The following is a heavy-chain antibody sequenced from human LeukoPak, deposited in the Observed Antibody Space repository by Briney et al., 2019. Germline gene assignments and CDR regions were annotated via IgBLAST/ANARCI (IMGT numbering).Heavy chain of an antibody. J-gene: IGHJ4*02. V-gene: IGHV3-53*01. Sequence: GGSLRLSCVASGFIFSSDFMSWVRQAPGKGLECVSLIHSGGFTEYADSVKGRFTISRDNSKNTLYLQMNNMRAEDTAVYYCARQRGDYWGQGTPVTVSS. CDR2: IHSGGFT. CDR1: GFIFSSDF. CDR3: ARQRGDY. D-gene: IGHD3-10*01.